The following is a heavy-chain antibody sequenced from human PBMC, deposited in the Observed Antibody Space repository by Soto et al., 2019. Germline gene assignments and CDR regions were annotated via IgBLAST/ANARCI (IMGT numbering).Heavy chain of an antibody. D-gene: IGHD3-10*01. CDR3: ARDANYGLYYFDH. J-gene: IGHJ4*02. CDR1: GYFISNGYY. V-gene: IGHV4-38-2*02. CDR2: IYPTGTT. Sequence: ETPSLTCAVSGYFISNGYYWDWIRQPPGKGLEWIGSIYPTGTTYYNPSLKSRVTISVDTSKNHFSLKLTSVTAADTAVYYCARDANYGLYYFDHWGQGTLVTVPQ.